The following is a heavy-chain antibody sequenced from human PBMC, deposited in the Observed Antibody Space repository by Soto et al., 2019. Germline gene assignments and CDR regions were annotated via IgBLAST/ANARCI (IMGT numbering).Heavy chain of an antibody. J-gene: IGHJ4*02. CDR2: IYYSGST. D-gene: IGHD5-12*01. Sequence: SETLSLTCTVPGGTITSSFHFWGWIRQPPGKGLEWIGSIYYSGSTYYNPSLKSRVTMSVDMSKNQFSLNLSSVTAADTAVYYCARLRGYVSYFDSWGQGILVTVSS. CDR1: GGTITSSFHF. V-gene: IGHV4-39*01. CDR3: ARLRGYVSYFDS.